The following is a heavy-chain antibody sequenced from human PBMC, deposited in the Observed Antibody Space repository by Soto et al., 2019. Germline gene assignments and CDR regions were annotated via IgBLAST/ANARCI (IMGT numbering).Heavy chain of an antibody. V-gene: IGHV2-5*02. D-gene: IGHD2-8*02. CDR1: GFSLSTSGVG. CDR2: IYWDDDK. Sequence: QITLKESGPTLVKPTQTLMLTCTFSGFSLSTSGVGVGWIRQPPGKALEWLALIYWDDDKSYSPSVKSRPTITKDTSKNQVVLTMTNMDPVDTATYFGAHSLETGYCTGATCRAAYDVWGQGTTVTVSS. J-gene: IGHJ3*01. CDR3: AHSLETGYCTGATCRAAYDV.